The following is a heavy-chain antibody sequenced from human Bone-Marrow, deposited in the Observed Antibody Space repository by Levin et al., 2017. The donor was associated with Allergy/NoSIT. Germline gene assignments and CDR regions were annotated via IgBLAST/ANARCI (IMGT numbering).Heavy chain of an antibody. J-gene: IGHJ4*02. CDR2: MSSKSSVI. Sequence: GGSLRLSCAASGLKISSYSMNWVRQAPGKGLEWVAYMSSKSSVIYYADSVKGRFAISRDNDENSLYLQMNSLRVEDTAVYYCAREWQLGGLDSWGQGTLVTVSS. V-gene: IGHV3-48*01. CDR1: GLKISSYS. D-gene: IGHD6-6*01. CDR3: AREWQLGGLDS.